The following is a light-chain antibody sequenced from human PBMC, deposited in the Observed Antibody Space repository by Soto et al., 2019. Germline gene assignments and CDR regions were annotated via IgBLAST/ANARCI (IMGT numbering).Light chain of an antibody. V-gene: IGKV3-20*01. J-gene: IGKJ1*01. CDR2: GAS. Sequence: EIVLTQSPGTLSLSPGERATLSCRASQSLSTNYLAWYQQKLGQAPRLLIYGASSRATGIPDRFSGSGSGTDFTLTISGLEPEDFAVYFCQQYHNSPPWTFGQGTKVEIK. CDR1: QSLSTNY. CDR3: QQYHNSPPWT.